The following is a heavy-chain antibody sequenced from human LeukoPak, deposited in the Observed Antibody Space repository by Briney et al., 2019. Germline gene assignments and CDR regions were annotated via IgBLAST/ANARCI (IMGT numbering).Heavy chain of an antibody. CDR3: AKPYYYDSTGYEYYYYGMDV. V-gene: IGHV3-23*01. CDR1: GFTFSSYA. CDR2: VSGTGGFI. D-gene: IGHD3-22*01. J-gene: IGHJ6*02. Sequence: GGSLRLSCAASGFTFSSYAMNWVRQAPGKGLEWVSAVSGTGGFIYYADSVKGRFTISRDNSKNTLYLQMSSLRAEDTAIYYCAKPYYYDSTGYEYYYYGMDVWGQGTTVTVTS.